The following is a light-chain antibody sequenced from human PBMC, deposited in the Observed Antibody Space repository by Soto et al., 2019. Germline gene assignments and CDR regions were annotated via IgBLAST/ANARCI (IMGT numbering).Light chain of an antibody. CDR3: HQYNYWPGT. Sequence: VMTQSPVTLSVSPGERATLSCRASQSVNINLAWYQQKPGQAPRLLIYGAFTRPTDIPARFSGSGSGTEFTLTIGSLQSEDFAVYYCHQYNYWPGTFGQGTKLDIK. CDR1: QSVNIN. J-gene: IGKJ2*01. CDR2: GAF. V-gene: IGKV3-15*01.